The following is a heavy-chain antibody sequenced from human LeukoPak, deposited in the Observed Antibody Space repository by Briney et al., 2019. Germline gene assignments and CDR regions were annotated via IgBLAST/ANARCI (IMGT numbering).Heavy chain of an antibody. V-gene: IGHV1-8*02. CDR1: GYTFTSYD. J-gene: IGHJ6*03. Sequence: GASVTVSCKASGYTFTSYDINWVRQATGQGLEWMGWMNPNSGNTGYAQKFQGRVTMTRNTSISTAYMELSSLRSEDTAVYYCARLIGYCSSTSCRRSGYYYYMDVWGKGTTVTVSS. CDR3: ARLIGYCSSTSCRRSGYYYYMDV. D-gene: IGHD2-2*01. CDR2: MNPNSGNT.